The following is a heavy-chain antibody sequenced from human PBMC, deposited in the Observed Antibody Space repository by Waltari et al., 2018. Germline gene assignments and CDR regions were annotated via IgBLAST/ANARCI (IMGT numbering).Heavy chain of an antibody. CDR2: IHYSGST. CDR3: ARYGEVPASYFFDH. D-gene: IGHD2-21*01. CDR1: GVSFLGFF. Sequence: QVQLHQWGAGQLKPSETLSLTCAVSGVSFLGFFCRWVRRSPGKGLEWLGSIHYSGSTNYNPTLESRLSLSVDTTKKQFSLKLTSVTAADAALYFCARYGEVPASYFFDHWGQGTLVTVSS. J-gene: IGHJ4*01. V-gene: IGHV4-34*01.